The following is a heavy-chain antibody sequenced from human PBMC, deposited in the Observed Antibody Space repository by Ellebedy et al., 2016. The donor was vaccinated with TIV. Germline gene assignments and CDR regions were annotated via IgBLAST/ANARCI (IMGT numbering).Heavy chain of an antibody. CDR2: ILPVLGIT. Sequence: AASVKVSCKASGGTFSSDAFSWVRQAPGQGLEWMGGILPVLGITNYAQKFQGRVTITADTSTTTAYMELRSLRSEDTAVYYCAREGGSFYFPFDSWGQGTLVTVSS. J-gene: IGHJ4*02. CDR3: AREGGSFYFPFDS. D-gene: IGHD1-26*01. CDR1: GGTFSSDA. V-gene: IGHV1-69*10.